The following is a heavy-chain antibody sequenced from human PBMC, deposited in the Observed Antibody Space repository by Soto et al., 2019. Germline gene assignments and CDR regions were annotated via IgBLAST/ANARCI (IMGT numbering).Heavy chain of an antibody. J-gene: IGHJ4*02. CDR1: GFTFSSYS. CDR2: ISSSSSYI. CDR3: ARLTLAQDSSGYHIFDY. Sequence: GGSLRLSCAASGFTFSSYSMNWVRQAPGKGLEWVSSISSSSSYIYYADSVKGRFTISRDNAKNSLYLQMNSLKASDSAMYYCARLTLAQDSSGYHIFDYWGLGTLVTVSS. V-gene: IGHV3-21*04. D-gene: IGHD3-22*01.